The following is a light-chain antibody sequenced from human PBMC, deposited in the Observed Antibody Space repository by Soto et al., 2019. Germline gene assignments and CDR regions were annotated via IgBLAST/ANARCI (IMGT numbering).Light chain of an antibody. CDR3: CSYAASKA. V-gene: IGLV2-8*01. CDR1: SSDVGGYNY. CDR2: EVN. J-gene: IGLJ2*01. Sequence: QSALTQPPSASGSPGQSVTISCTGTSSDVGGYNYVSWYQQHPGKAPKVMIYEVNKRPSGVPDRFSGSKSGNTASLTVSGLQAEDEAAYYCCSYAASKAFGGGTKLTVL.